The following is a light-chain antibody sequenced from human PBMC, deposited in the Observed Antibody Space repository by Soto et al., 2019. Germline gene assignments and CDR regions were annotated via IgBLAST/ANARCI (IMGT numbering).Light chain of an antibody. CDR2: AAS. V-gene: IGKV1-39*01. J-gene: IGKJ2*01. Sequence: DIQLTQSPSSLSASVGDRVTITCRASQSISAYLNWYQQQEGKAPKLLIFAASTLQSEVPSRFRGGGSGTDFTLTISSLQPEDFATYFSQQSYSTPFTFGQGTKLEIK. CDR1: QSISAY. CDR3: QQSYSTPFT.